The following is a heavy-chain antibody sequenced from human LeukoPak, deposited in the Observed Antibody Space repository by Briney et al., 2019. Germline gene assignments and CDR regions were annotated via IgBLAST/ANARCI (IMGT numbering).Heavy chain of an antibody. D-gene: IGHD1-20*01. CDR2: IIPIFGTA. CDR1: GGTFSSYA. Sequence: SVKVSCKASGGTFSSYAIRWVRRAPGQGLEWMGGIIPIFGTANYAQKFQGRVTITADESTSTAYMELSSLRSEDTAVYYCASLTGTTRGGYYYYYGMDVWGKGTTVTVSS. J-gene: IGHJ6*04. CDR3: ASLTGTTRGGYYYYYGMDV. V-gene: IGHV1-69*01.